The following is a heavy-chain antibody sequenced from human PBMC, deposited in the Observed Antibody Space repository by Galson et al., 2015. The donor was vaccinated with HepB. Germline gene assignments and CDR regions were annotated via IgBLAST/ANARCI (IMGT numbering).Heavy chain of an antibody. D-gene: IGHD5-18*01. CDR3: ARLKMVQLWLLGAFDI. CDR2: ISAYNGNT. J-gene: IGHJ3*02. Sequence: SVKVSCKASGYTFTSYGISWVRQAPGQGLEWMGWISAYNGNTNYAQKLQGRVTMTTDTSTSTAYMELRSLRSDDTAVYYCARLKMVQLWLLGAFDIWGQGTMVTVSS. V-gene: IGHV1-18*01. CDR1: GYTFTSYG.